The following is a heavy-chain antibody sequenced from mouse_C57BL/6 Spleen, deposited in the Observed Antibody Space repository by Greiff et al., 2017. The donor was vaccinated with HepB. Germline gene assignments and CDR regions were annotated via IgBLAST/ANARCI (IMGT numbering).Heavy chain of an antibody. CDR2: IDHSDSYT. CDR3: EREVDV. J-gene: IGHJ1*03. V-gene: IGHV1-50*01. CDR1: GYTFTSYW. Sequence: QLPGAELVKPGASVKLSCKASGYTFTSYWMQWGKQRPRQGHEWIGEIDHSDSYTNYNQKFKGKATLTVVTSSSTAYMQLSILTSEYSAVYYCEREVDVWGTGTTVTVSS.